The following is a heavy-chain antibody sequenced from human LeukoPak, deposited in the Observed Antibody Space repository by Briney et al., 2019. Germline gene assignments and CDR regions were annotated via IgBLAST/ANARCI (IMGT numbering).Heavy chain of an antibody. J-gene: IGHJ4*02. V-gene: IGHV3-48*01. CDR2: ISSSSSTI. CDR1: GFTFSSYS. Sequence: GGSLRLSCAASGFTFSSYSMNWVRLAPGKGLEWVSYISSSSSTIYYADSVKGRFTISRDNAKNSPYLQMNSLRAEDTAVYYCARDEGDSSGYYPFFDYWGQGTLVTVSS. D-gene: IGHD3-22*01. CDR3: ARDEGDSSGYYPFFDY.